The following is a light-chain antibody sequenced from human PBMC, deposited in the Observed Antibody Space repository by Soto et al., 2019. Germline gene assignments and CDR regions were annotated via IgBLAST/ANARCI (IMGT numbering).Light chain of an antibody. Sequence: QSALTQPASVSGSPGQSITISCTGTSSDVGGYNYVSWYQQHPGKAPKLMIYDVSYRPSGVSNRFSGSKSGNTASLTISGLPAEDESDYYCSSYTSSSTQVFGTGTKVTVL. V-gene: IGLV2-14*01. CDR1: SSDVGGYNY. CDR3: SSYTSSSTQV. CDR2: DVS. J-gene: IGLJ1*01.